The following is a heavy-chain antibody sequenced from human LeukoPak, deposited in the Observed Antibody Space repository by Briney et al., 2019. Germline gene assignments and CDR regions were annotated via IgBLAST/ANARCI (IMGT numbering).Heavy chain of an antibody. CDR2: ISANGGGT. CDR3: AKEVGYGSPYFDY. D-gene: IGHD5-12*01. V-gene: IGHV3-23*01. J-gene: IGHJ4*02. Sequence: PGGSLRLSCAASGFTFSNYAMSWVRQAPGKGLEWVSAISANGGGTYYADSVKGRFTISRDNSKNTLYLQMNNARVDDTAVYYCAKEVGYGSPYFDYWGQGTLVTVSS. CDR1: GFTFSNYA.